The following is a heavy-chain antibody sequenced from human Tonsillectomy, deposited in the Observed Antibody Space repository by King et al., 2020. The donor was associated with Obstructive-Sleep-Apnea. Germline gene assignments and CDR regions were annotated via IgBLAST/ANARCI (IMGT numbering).Heavy chain of an antibody. CDR3: ARVVYAKGWAGRRNFDWLGWFDP. V-gene: IGHV1-18*04. CDR1: GYTFTSYG. J-gene: IGHJ5*02. CDR2: ISTYNGHT. D-gene: IGHD3-9*01. Sequence: VQLVESGAEVKKPGASVKVSCKASGYTFTSYGIGWVRQAPGQGLEWMGWISTYNGHTNYAQKLQGRVTMTTDTSTTTAYMELRSLRSDDTALYFWARVVYAKGWAGRRNFDWLGWFDPWGQGPLVTVSS.